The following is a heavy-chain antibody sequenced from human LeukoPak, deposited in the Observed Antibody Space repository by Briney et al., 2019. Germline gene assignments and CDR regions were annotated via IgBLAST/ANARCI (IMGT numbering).Heavy chain of an antibody. CDR3: VRGRHSANNYGGDY. CDR2: ISDSGVSI. D-gene: IGHD5-12*01. Sequence: PGGSLRLSCATSGFTFSAYEMNWVRQAPGKGLEWISYISDSGVSIHYADSVRGRFSISRDNAKDALLLQMNTLRVEDTAVYYCVRGRHSANNYGGDYWGQGTLVTVSS. CDR1: GFTFSAYE. J-gene: IGHJ4*02. V-gene: IGHV3-48*03.